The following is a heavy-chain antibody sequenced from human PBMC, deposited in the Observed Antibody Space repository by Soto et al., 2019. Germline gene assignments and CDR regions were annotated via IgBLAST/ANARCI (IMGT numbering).Heavy chain of an antibody. V-gene: IGHV3-9*01. CDR2: ISRNSGTI. Sequence: EVQLVESGGGLVQPGRSLRLSCVVSGFTFDDYVMHWVRQAPGKGLEWVSGISRNSGTIEYADCVKGRFTVSRDNAKNSLDLQMDSLRAEDTALYYCVKDMGYGSSSTFDYCGQGTLVTVSS. CDR3: VKDMGYGSSSTFDY. J-gene: IGHJ4*02. D-gene: IGHD6-6*01. CDR1: GFTFDDYV.